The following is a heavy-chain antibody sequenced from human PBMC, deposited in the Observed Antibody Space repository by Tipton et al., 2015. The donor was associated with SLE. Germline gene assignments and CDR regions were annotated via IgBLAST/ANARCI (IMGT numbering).Heavy chain of an antibody. CDR2: VSNDGSRK. V-gene: IGHV3-74*01. CDR3: AKDRGRSTGWYPFDY. D-gene: IGHD6-19*01. Sequence: SLRLSCEASGFTFNSHWMHWVRQVPGKGLVWVARVSNDGSRKAYADSLKGRFTISRDTSKNTLYLQMNGLRVEDTAVYYCAKDRGRSTGWYPFDYWGQGTLVTVSS. J-gene: IGHJ4*02. CDR1: GFTFNSHW.